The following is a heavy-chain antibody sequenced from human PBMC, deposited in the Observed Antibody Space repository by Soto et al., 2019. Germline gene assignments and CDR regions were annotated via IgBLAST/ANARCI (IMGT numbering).Heavy chain of an antibody. CDR1: GFTFSSYA. J-gene: IGHJ5*02. V-gene: IGHV3-23*01. D-gene: IGHD3-9*01. CDR3: AKDGIRAAELVRYFDQGVWFDP. Sequence: GGSLRLSCAASGFTFSSYAMSWVRQAPGKGLEWVSAISGSGGSTYYADSVKGRFTISRDNSKNTLYLQMNSLRAEDTAVYYCAKDGIRAAELVRYFDQGVWFDPWGQGTLVTVSS. CDR2: ISGSGGST.